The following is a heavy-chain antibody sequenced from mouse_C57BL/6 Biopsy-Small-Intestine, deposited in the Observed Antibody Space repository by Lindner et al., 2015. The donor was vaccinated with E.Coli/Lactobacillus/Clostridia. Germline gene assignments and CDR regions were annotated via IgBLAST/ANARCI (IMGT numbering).Heavy chain of an antibody. J-gene: IGHJ2*01. V-gene: IGHV1-82*01. CDR3: ARGTRLDY. CDR1: GYAFSNPW. Sequence: VQLQESGPELVKPGASVKVSCKASGYAFSNPWMNWVKQRPGKGLEWIGRIYPGDGDITYNGKFKGKATLTADKSSSTAYMQLSSLTSEDSAVYFCARGTRLDYWGQGTTLTVSS. D-gene: IGHD2-14*01. CDR2: IYPGDGDI.